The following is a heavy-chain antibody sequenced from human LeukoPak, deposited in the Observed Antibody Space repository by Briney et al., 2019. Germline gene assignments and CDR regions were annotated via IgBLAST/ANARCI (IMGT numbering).Heavy chain of an antibody. CDR3: ARARDFDY. CDR2: IHTGGST. J-gene: IGHJ4*02. V-gene: IGHV3-66*01. Sequence: GGSLRLSCAVSGFTVSSNFMNWVRQAPGKGLEWVSVIHTGGSTYYADSVKGRFIISRDSSKNTLYLQMNNLRAEDTAVYYCARARDFDYWGQGTLVTVSS. CDR1: GFTVSSNF.